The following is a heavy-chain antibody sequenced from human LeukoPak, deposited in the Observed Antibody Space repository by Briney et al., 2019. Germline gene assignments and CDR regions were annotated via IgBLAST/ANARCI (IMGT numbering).Heavy chain of an antibody. Sequence: GGSLRLSCAASGFTFSSYAMSWVRQAPGKGLEWVSGISGSGGSTYYADSVKGRFTISRDNSKSTLYLQMNSLRSEDTAVYYCARGFNDFWSGSQLEYWGQGTLVTVSS. V-gene: IGHV3-23*01. CDR3: ARGFNDFWSGSQLEY. D-gene: IGHD3-3*01. CDR1: GFTFSSYA. J-gene: IGHJ4*02. CDR2: ISGSGGST.